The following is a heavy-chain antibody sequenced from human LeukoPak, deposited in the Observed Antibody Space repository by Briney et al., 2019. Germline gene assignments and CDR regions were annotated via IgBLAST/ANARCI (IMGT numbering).Heavy chain of an antibody. CDR2: IYAAGST. J-gene: IGHJ4*02. CDR1: GITVSNDY. Sequence: PGGSLRLSCRASGITVSNDYIAWVRQAPGTGLEWVSVIYAAGSTFYADSVRGRFTISRDKLRNTVFLQMNNLRVEDTAIYLCARFGNALDYWGQGTLVAVSS. D-gene: IGHD1-14*01. V-gene: IGHV3-53*01. CDR3: ARFGNALDY.